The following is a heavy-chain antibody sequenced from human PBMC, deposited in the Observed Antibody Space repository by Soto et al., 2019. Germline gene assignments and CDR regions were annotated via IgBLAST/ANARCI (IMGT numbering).Heavy chain of an antibody. Sequence: ASVKVSCKASGYTFTGYYMHWVRQAPGQGLEWMGWINPNSGGTNYAQKFQGRVTMTRDTSISTAYMELSRLRSDDTAVYYCARGPWLWGSYYGLDYWGQGPLVTVSS. CDR3: ARGPWLWGSYYGLDY. CDR1: GYTFTGYY. J-gene: IGHJ4*02. CDR2: INPNSGGT. D-gene: IGHD3-16*01. V-gene: IGHV1-2*02.